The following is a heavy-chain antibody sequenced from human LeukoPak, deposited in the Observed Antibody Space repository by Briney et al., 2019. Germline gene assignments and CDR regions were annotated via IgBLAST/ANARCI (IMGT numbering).Heavy chain of an antibody. V-gene: IGHV6-1*01. CDR1: GDSVSNNIIV. CDR3: ARDPYDSNSNDAFDI. J-gene: IGHJ3*02. CDR2: TYYRSKWYN. Sequence: SQTLSLTCVISGDSVSNNIIVWSWIRQSPSRGLEWLGRTYYRSKWYNDYAVSVKGRISIDADTSKNQFSLHLNSVTPEDTAVYYCARDPYDSNSNDAFDIWGQGTLVTVSS. D-gene: IGHD2-8*01.